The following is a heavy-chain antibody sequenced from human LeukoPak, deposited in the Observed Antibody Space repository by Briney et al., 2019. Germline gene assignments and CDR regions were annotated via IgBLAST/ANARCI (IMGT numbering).Heavy chain of an antibody. CDR2: IGGVGDRT. V-gene: IGHV3-23*01. CDR1: GFTFTPYA. Sequence: GGSLRLSCAASGFTFTPYAMSWVRQAPGKGLEWVAGIGGVGDRTYYADSVKGRFTISRDNSKDTLFLQMNSLKAEDTAVYCCAKASRQAAVASPLDYWGQGTLVTVSS. J-gene: IGHJ4*02. CDR3: AKASRQAAVASPLDY. D-gene: IGHD6-19*01.